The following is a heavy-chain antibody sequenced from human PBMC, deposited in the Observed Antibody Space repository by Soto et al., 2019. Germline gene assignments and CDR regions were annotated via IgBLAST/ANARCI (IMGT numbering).Heavy chain of an antibody. J-gene: IGHJ5*02. CDR1: GVTFSSET. CDR3: XXXXXXXXXXXXDA. V-gene: IGHV1-69*01. CDR2: IIPLFGTA. Sequence: QVQLVQSGADVKKPGSXVNVSXPASGVTFSSETLGWVRXXPGXXXEWVGGIIPLFGTASFAQKFQGRVTITADESTSTVYMEXXXLXXXXTXXXXXXXXXXXXXXXXXDAWGQGTLVTVSS.